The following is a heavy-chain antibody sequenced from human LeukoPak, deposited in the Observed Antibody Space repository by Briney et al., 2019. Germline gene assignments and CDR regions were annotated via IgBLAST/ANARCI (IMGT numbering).Heavy chain of an antibody. D-gene: IGHD6-19*01. CDR3: ARDVTAVVGLDVFDM. J-gene: IGHJ3*02. CDR1: GYTFTGYY. Sequence: GASVKVSCKASGYTFTGYYMHWVRQAPGQGLEWMGWINTNSGGTNYAQKFQGRVTMTRDTSISTAYMELSSLRSDDTAVYYCARDVTAVVGLDVFDMWGKGKMVTV. CDR2: INTNSGGT. V-gene: IGHV1-2*02.